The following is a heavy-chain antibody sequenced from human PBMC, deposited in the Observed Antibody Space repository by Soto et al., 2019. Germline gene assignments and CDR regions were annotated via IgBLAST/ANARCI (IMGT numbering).Heavy chain of an antibody. J-gene: IGHJ6*04. D-gene: IGHD1-26*01. CDR2: ISSSSSYI. Sequence: GGSLRLSCAASGFTFSSYSMNWVRQAPGKGLEWVSSISSSSSYIYYADSGKGRFTISRDNAKNSLYLQMNSLRAEDTAVYYCARGGGSGGYYYYGMDAGGKGTRVTVSP. V-gene: IGHV3-21*01. CDR1: GFTFSSYS. CDR3: ARGGGSGGYYYYGMDA.